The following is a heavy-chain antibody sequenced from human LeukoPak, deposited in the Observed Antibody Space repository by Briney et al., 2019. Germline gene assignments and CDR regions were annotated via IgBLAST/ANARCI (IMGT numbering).Heavy chain of an antibody. CDR3: ARASGYFDY. CDR2: TYYRSKWFN. J-gene: IGHJ4*02. D-gene: IGHD6-19*01. Sequence: SQTLSLTCVISGDSVSSKSAAWNWIRQSPSRDLEWLGRTYYRSKWFNDYVVSVRSRITINPDTSKNQFSLQLNSVTPEDTAVYFCARASGYFDYWGQGTLVTVSS. CDR1: GDSVSSKSAA. V-gene: IGHV6-1*01.